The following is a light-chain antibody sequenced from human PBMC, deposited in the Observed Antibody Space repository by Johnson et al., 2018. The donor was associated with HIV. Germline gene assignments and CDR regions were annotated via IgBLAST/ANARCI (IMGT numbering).Light chain of an antibody. V-gene: IGLV1-51*01. CDR1: SSNIGNNY. Sequence: QSVLTQPPSVSAAPGQKVTISCSGSSSNIGNNYVSWYQQLPGTATKLLIYDNHKRPSGIPDRFSGSKSGTSVTLAITGLQTGDEADYYCGTWDTSLSAYVVGTGTKVTVL. CDR3: GTWDTSLSAYV. CDR2: DNH. J-gene: IGLJ1*01.